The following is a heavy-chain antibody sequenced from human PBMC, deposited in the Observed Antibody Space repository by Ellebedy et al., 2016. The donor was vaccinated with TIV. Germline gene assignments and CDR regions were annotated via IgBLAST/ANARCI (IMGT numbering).Heavy chain of an antibody. Sequence: GESLKISCAASGFTFSDHHMDWVRQAPGKGLEWGGFIRSKAYGGTTEYAGSVRGRFSISRDDSKNSVYLQMNSLKTEDTAVYYCARGKWYCDLWGRGTLVTVSA. V-gene: IGHV3-72*01. CDR3: ARGKWYCDL. CDR1: GFTFSDHH. CDR2: IRSKAYGGTT. J-gene: IGHJ2*01.